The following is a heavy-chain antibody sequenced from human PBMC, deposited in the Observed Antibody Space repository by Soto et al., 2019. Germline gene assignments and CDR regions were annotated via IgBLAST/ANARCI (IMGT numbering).Heavy chain of an antibody. CDR2: ISGSGGST. D-gene: IGHD2-15*01. CDR1: GFTFSSYA. Sequence: HPGGSLRLSCAASGFTFSSYAMSWVRQAPGKGLEWVSAISGSGGSTYYADSVKGRFTISRDNSKNTLYLQMNSLRAEDTAVYYCAKDLLVGGNAADDGGYFDYWGQGTLVTVSS. J-gene: IGHJ4*02. CDR3: AKDLLVGGNAADDGGYFDY. V-gene: IGHV3-23*01.